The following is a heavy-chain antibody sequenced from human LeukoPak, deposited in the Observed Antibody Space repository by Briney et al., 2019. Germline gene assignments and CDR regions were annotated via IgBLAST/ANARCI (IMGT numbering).Heavy chain of an antibody. J-gene: IGHJ6*04. CDR3: ARGTYYYGMDV. V-gene: IGHV1-3*01. CDR2: INAGNGNT. CDR1: GYTSTSYT. Sequence: ASVKVSCKASGYTSTSYTMHWARQAPGQRQEWMGWINAGNGNTKYSQKFQGRVTITRDTSASTAYMELSSLRSEDTAVHYCARGTYYYGMDVWGKGTTVTVSS.